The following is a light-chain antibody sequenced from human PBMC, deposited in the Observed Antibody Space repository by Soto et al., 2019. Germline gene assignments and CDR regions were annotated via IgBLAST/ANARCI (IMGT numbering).Light chain of an antibody. J-gene: IGLJ1*01. CDR1: SSDVGAYIF. CDR2: DVN. Sequence: QSVLTQPPSASGSPGQSVTISCTGTSSDVGAYIFVSWYQQHPGKAPKLLIYDVNRRPPGVPDRFFGSKSGNTASLTVSGLQAEDEADYYCVSFAGGTYVFGTGTKVNVL. CDR3: VSFAGGTYV. V-gene: IGLV2-8*01.